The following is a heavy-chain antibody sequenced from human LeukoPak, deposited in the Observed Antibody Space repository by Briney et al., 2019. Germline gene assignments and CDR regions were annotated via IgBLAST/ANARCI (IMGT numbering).Heavy chain of an antibody. D-gene: IGHD6-13*01. V-gene: IGHV1-18*01. CDR3: ARLTGYRSGWFRSDH. Sequence: GASVKVSCKASGYNITDYGFTWARQAPGQGLEWMGWISTYNGKTKNAQKVQGRVTMTTDTSTSTAYMDLRSLTSDDTAVYYCARLTGYRSGWFRSDHWGQGTLVTVSS. J-gene: IGHJ4*02. CDR2: ISTYNGKT. CDR1: GYNITDYG.